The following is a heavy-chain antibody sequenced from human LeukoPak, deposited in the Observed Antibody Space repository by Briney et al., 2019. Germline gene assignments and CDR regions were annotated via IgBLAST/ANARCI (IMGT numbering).Heavy chain of an antibody. CDR3: ARGPGSATAEAFDI. V-gene: IGHV4-4*07. CDR1: GDSIINYY. Sequence: SETLSLTCTISGDSIINYYWTWLRQPAGKGLEWIGRIYSSGVTNYNPSLKSRVTLSVETSKNHLSLEMNSVAAADTAVYYCARGPGSATAEAFDIWGQGTMVTVSS. J-gene: IGHJ3*02. CDR2: IYSSGVT. D-gene: IGHD6-25*01.